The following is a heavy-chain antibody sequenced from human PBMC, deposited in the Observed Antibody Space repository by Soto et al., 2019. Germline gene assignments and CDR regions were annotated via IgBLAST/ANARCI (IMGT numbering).Heavy chain of an antibody. CDR2: ISYDGSNK. CDR1: GFTFSSYG. J-gene: IGHJ4*02. CDR3: AKGDWAGYSGYGDY. D-gene: IGHD5-12*01. V-gene: IGHV3-30*18. Sequence: QVQLVESGGGVVQPGGSLRLSCAASGFTFSSYGMHWVRQAPGKGLEWVAVISYDGSNKYYADSVKGRFTISRDNSKNTLYLRMNSLRADDTAVYYCAKGDWAGYSGYGDYWGQGTLVTVSS.